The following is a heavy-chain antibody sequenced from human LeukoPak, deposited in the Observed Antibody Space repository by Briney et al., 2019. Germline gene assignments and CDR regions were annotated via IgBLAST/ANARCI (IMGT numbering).Heavy chain of an antibody. CDR2: ISWNSGSI. J-gene: IGHJ5*02. V-gene: IGHV3-9*01. Sequence: GGSLRLSCAASGFTFDDYAMHWVRQAPGKGLEWVSGISWNSGSIGYADSVKGRFTISRDNAKNSLYLQMNSLRAEDTALYYCAKDSGSYFYWFDPWGQGTLVTVSS. D-gene: IGHD1-26*01. CDR1: GFTFDDYA. CDR3: AKDSGSYFYWFDP.